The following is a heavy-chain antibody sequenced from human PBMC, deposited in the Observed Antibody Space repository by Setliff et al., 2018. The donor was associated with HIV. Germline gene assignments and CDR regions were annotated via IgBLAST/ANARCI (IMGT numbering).Heavy chain of an antibody. CDR1: GFTFSTYG. D-gene: IGHD2-21*01. Sequence: GESLTISCVGSGFTFSTYGMTWVRQAPGKGLECVSFMSGSGGAFSTYYADSVKGRFTISRDNSRNTIYLQMNSLRAEDTAVYYCARNSDFDFWGQGTMVTVSS. V-gene: IGHV3-23*01. CDR2: MSGSGGAFST. CDR3: ARNSDFDF. J-gene: IGHJ4*02.